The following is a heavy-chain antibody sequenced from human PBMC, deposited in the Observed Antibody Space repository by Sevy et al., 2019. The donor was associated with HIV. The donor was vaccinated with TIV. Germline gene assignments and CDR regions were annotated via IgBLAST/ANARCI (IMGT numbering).Heavy chain of an antibody. V-gene: IGHV1-18*01. CDR2: ISTYSGET. Sequence: ASVKVSCKASGYTFTTYPIGWVRQAPGQGLEWMGWISTYSGETRDAQKFQGRATMTTDTSTSTAYLELRSLRSDDTGVYYCGRDSDGSGHYYADYFDYWGQGTLVTVSS. CDR3: GRDSDGSGHYYADYFDY. D-gene: IGHD3-22*01. CDR1: GYTFTTYP. J-gene: IGHJ4*02.